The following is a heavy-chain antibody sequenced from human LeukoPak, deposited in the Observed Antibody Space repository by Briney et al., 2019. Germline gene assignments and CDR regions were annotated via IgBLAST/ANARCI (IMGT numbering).Heavy chain of an antibody. CDR2: IYSGDTT. J-gene: IGHJ4*02. Sequence: GGSLRLSCAASGFIVSNNHIIWIRQAPGKRLEWVSIIYSGDTTYYSDSVKGRFILSSDNSKNMLYLQMNSLRVEDTAVYYCARERPGSRVLDYWGQGTVVTVSS. CDR1: GFIVSNNH. D-gene: IGHD3-10*01. V-gene: IGHV3-66*01. CDR3: ARERPGSRVLDY.